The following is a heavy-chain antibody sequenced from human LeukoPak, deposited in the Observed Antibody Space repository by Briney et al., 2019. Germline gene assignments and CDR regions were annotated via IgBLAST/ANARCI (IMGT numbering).Heavy chain of an antibody. V-gene: IGHV4-4*07. CDR1: GDSISSYY. CDR3: ARGPPPDFDY. J-gene: IGHJ4*02. Sequence: SETLSLTCTVSGDSISSYYWSWVRQPAGKGLEWIGRIHPSGITNYNPSLKSRVTLSVDTSKNQFSLKLSSVTAADTAVYYCARGPPPDFDYWGRGTLVTVSS. CDR2: IHPSGIT.